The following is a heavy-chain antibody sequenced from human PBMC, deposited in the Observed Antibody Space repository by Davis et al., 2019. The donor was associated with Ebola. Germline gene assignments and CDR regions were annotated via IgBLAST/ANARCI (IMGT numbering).Heavy chain of an antibody. Sequence: GESLKISCAASGFTFDDYAMTWVRQAPGKGLEWGSGSNWTGGSTGYADSVKGRFTISRDNAKNSLYLRLNSLRAEDTAVYYCARDNEDTAMVTSWFDPWGQGTLVTVSS. J-gene: IGHJ5*02. D-gene: IGHD5-18*01. CDR1: GFTFDDYA. CDR3: ARDNEDTAMVTSWFDP. V-gene: IGHV3-20*04. CDR2: SNWTGGST.